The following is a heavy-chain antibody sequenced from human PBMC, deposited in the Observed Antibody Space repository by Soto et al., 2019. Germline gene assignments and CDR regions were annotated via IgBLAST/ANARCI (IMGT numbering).Heavy chain of an antibody. V-gene: IGHV6-1*01. J-gene: IGHJ4*01. Sequence: SPTLSLTCAITGDSVSRNSAGWSWVRQSPSRGLEWLGRTYYRSKWYYEYAVSVRGRITINPDTSKNQYSLQLNSVTPEDTAVYFCARGEQYSGRIFDYWAQGTLVTV. CDR1: GDSVSRNSAG. CDR2: TYYRSKWYY. D-gene: IGHD1-26*01. CDR3: ARGEQYSGRIFDY.